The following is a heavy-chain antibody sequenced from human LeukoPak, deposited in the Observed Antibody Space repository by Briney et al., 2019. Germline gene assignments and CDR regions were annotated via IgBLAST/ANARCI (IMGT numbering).Heavy chain of an antibody. D-gene: IGHD3-10*01. CDR2: IYYSGST. Sequence: SETLSLTCTVTGGSISSYYWSWIRQPLGKGLEWIGYIYYSGSTNYNPSLKSRVTISVDTSKNQFSLKLSSVTAADTAVYYCARDYGVSGYYGMDVWGKGTTVTVSS. J-gene: IGHJ6*04. V-gene: IGHV4-59*01. CDR3: ARDYGVSGYYGMDV. CDR1: GGSISSYY.